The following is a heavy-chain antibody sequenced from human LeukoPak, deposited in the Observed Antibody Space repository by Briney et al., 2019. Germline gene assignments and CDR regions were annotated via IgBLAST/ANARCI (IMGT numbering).Heavy chain of an antibody. V-gene: IGHV3-15*01. J-gene: IGHJ4*02. CDR2: IKSNADGGTP. Sequence: GGSLRLSCAASGFSFMNAWMIWVRQAPGKRLEWVGRIKSNADGGTPDYAAPARGRFTISRDDSKNTLYLQMNSLKTEDTAVYYCTTFYHEYSPYWGRGTLVTVSS. D-gene: IGHD6-6*01. CDR1: GFSFMNAW. CDR3: TTFYHEYSPY.